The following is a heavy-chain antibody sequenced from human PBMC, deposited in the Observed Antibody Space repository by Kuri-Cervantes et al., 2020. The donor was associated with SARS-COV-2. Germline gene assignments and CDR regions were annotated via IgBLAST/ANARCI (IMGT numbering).Heavy chain of an antibody. CDR3: ARNLGYCTNGVCYINWFDP. J-gene: IGHJ5*02. CDR2: INPSGGST. D-gene: IGHD2-8*01. V-gene: IGHV1-46*01. Sequence: ASVKVSCKASGYTFTSYYMHWVRQAPGQGLEWMGIINPSGGSTSYAQKFQGRVTMTRDTSTSTAYMELSSLRSEDTAVYYCARNLGYCTNGVCYINWFDPWGQGTLVTVSS. CDR1: GYTFTSYY.